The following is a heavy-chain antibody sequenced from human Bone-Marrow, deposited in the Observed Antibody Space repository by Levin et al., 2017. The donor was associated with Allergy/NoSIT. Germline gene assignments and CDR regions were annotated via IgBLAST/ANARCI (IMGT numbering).Heavy chain of an antibody. Sequence: PSETLSLTCDVSGASISSNNWWSWVRQPPGKGLEWVGEIYHSGTTNYNPSLKSRVTISVDKSKNQFSLRLSSVTAADTAVYYCTSSMTWENCRGTFCRNWFDPWGQGTLVTVFS. J-gene: IGHJ5*02. CDR1: GASISSNNW. V-gene: IGHV4-4*02. D-gene: IGHD2-2*01. CDR2: IYHSGTT. CDR3: TSSMTWENCRGTFCRNWFDP.